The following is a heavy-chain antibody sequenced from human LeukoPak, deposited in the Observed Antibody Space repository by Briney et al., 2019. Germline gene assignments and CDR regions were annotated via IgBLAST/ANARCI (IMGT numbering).Heavy chain of an antibody. D-gene: IGHD3-22*01. CDR2: IKQDGSEK. CDR3: AREGDVGYYDSSGYYLD. Sequence: GGSLRLSCAASGFTFSSYWMSWVRQAPGKGLEWVANIKQDGSEKYYVDSVKGRFTISRGNAKNSLYPQMNSLRAEDTAVYYCAREGDVGYYDSSGYYLDWGQGTLVTVSS. J-gene: IGHJ4*02. CDR1: GFTFSSYW. V-gene: IGHV3-7*01.